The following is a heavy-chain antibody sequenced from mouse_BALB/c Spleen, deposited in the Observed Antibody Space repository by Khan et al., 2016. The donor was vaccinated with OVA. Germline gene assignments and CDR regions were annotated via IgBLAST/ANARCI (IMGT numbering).Heavy chain of an antibody. V-gene: IGHV1-76*01. CDR2: IYTGTNNT. CDR3: AREEALSYFDY. J-gene: IGHJ2*01. Sequence: VQLQQSGAELVRPEASVKLSCKTSGYIFTSYWINWVKQRSGQGLEWIARIYTGTNNTYYNEKLKDQATLTADKSSSTAYMQLSSQKAEDSDVYFCAREEALSYFDYWGQGTTLTVSS. CDR1: GYIFTSYW. D-gene: IGHD3-2*02.